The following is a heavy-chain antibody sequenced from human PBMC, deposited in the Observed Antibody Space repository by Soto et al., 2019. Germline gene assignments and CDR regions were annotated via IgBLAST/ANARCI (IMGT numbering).Heavy chain of an antibody. J-gene: IGHJ5*01. CDR1: GFTFNNYA. CDR2: ISATGGGT. CDR3: VKDRRAGGTSAFYFDF. V-gene: IGHV3-23*01. Sequence: PGGSLRLSCTASGFTFNNYAMSWVRQAPGKGLEWVSLISATGGGTYYADSVKGRFSISRDNSKNTLYLQMNILRAEDTAVYYCVKDRRAGGTSAFYFDFWGQGAQVTVSS. D-gene: IGHD3-16*01.